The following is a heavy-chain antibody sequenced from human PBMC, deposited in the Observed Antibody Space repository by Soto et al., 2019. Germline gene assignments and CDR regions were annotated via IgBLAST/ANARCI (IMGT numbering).Heavy chain of an antibody. D-gene: IGHD3-22*01. Sequence: GGSLRLSCAASGFTFSSYAMSWVRQAPGKGLEWVSAISGSGGSTYYADSVKGRFTISRDNSKNTLYLQMNSLRAEDTAVYYCTTLTMIVEHLDYWGPGTLVTVSS. CDR2: ISGSGGST. V-gene: IGHV3-23*01. J-gene: IGHJ4*02. CDR1: GFTFSSYA. CDR3: TTLTMIVEHLDY.